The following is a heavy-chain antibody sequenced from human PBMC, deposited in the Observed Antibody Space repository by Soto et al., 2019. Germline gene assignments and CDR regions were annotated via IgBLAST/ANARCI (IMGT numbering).Heavy chain of an antibody. Sequence: GGFLRLSCAASGFTFSDYCISWIRQAPGKGLEWVSYISSSSSYTNYADSVKGRFTISRDNAKNSLYLQMNSLRAEDTAVYYCARIRGYSYGPDAFDIWGQGTMVTVSS. CDR3: ARIRGYSYGPDAFDI. J-gene: IGHJ3*02. CDR2: ISSSSSYT. CDR1: GFTFSDYC. D-gene: IGHD5-18*01. V-gene: IGHV3-11*06.